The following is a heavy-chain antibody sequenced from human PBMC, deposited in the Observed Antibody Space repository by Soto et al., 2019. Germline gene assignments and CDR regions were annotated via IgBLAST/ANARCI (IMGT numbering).Heavy chain of an antibody. V-gene: IGHV3-23*01. CDR3: AKDRGSGSYACTFDY. CDR1: GFTFSSYA. J-gene: IGHJ4*02. Sequence: GGSLRLSCAASGFTFSSYAMSWVRQAPGKGLEWVSAISGSGGSTYYADSVKGRFTISRDNSKNTLYLQMNSLRAEDTAVYYCAKDRGSGSYACTFDYWGQGTLVTVSS. CDR2: ISGSGGST. D-gene: IGHD1-26*01.